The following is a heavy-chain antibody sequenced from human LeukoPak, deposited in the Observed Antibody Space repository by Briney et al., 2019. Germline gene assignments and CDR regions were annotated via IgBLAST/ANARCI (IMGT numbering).Heavy chain of an antibody. CDR3: AKDFYDSSGSRYDY. Sequence: EGSLRLSCTASGFAFSSYAMSWVRQAPGVGLEWVSAIDGGGGRTWHADSMRGRFTISRDNSKNTLFMQMNSLRAEDTAVYYCAKDFYDSSGSRYDYWGQGTLVTVSS. J-gene: IGHJ4*02. CDR2: IDGGGGRT. V-gene: IGHV3-23*01. CDR1: GFAFSSYA. D-gene: IGHD3-22*01.